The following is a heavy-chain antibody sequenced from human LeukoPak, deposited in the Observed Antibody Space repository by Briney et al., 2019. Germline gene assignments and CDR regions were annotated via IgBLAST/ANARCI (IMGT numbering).Heavy chain of an antibody. Sequence: HPGGSLRLSCAASGFTVSSNYMSWVRQAPGKGLVWVSRINSDGSSTSYADSVKGRFTISRDNAKNTLYLQMNSLRAEDTAVYYCARGGNQYYDFWSGYTGWFDPWGQGTLVTVSS. J-gene: IGHJ5*02. CDR1: GFTVSSNY. V-gene: IGHV3-74*01. CDR2: INSDGSST. CDR3: ARGGNQYYDFWSGYTGWFDP. D-gene: IGHD3-3*01.